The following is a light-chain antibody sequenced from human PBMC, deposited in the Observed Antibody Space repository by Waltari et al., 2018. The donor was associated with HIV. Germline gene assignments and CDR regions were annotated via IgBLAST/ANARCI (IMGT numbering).Light chain of an antibody. V-gene: IGKV3-15*01. CDR2: GAS. CDR1: QSVNYN. Sequence: EVVMTQSPATLSVSPGEGATLSCGASQSVNYNLAWYQQKPGQAPRLLLYGASNRATGIPARFSGSGSVTEFTLTITSLQSEDFTVYYCQQYNNWPLTFGGGTKVEIK. J-gene: IGKJ4*01. CDR3: QQYNNWPLT.